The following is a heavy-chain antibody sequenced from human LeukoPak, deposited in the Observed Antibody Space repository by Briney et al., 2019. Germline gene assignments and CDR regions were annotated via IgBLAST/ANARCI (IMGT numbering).Heavy chain of an antibody. Sequence: PGGSLRLSCAASGFTFSDYYMSWIRQAPGKGLEWVSYISSSGSTIYYADSVKGRFTISRDNAKNSLYLQMNSLRAEDTAVYYCAGGVDVLLWFGEWLSDAFDIWGQGTMVTVSS. CDR1: GFTFSDYY. V-gene: IGHV3-11*01. CDR2: ISSSGSTI. D-gene: IGHD3-10*01. CDR3: AGGVDVLLWFGEWLSDAFDI. J-gene: IGHJ3*02.